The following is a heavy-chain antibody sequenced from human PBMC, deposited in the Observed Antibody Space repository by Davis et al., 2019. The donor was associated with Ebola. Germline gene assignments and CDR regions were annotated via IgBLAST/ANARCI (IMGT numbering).Heavy chain of an antibody. D-gene: IGHD5-12*01. CDR1: GFTFSNYW. CDR2: INRDESGT. J-gene: IGHJ4*02. Sequence: GESLKISCAASGFTFSNYWMHWVRQAPGKGLVWVSRINRDESGTTYADSVKGRFTISRDNAKNMLYLQMDSLRVEDTAVYYCARYNSAYARADLDYWGQGTLVTVSS. V-gene: IGHV3-74*01. CDR3: ARYNSAYARADLDY.